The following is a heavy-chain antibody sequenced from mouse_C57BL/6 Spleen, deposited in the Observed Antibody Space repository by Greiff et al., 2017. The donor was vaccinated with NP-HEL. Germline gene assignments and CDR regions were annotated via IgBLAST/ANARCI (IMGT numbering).Heavy chain of an antibody. V-gene: IGHV5-17*01. CDR3: ARKDELYSNYAMDY. D-gene: IGHD2-5*01. CDR2: ISSGSSTI. Sequence: EVKLVEPGGGLVKPGGSLKLSCAASGFTFSDYGMHWVRQAPEKGLEWVAYISSGSSTIYYADTVKGRVTISRDNAKNTRFLQMTSLRSEDTAMYYCARKDELYSNYAMDYWGQGTSVTVSS. CDR1: GFTFSDYG. J-gene: IGHJ4*01.